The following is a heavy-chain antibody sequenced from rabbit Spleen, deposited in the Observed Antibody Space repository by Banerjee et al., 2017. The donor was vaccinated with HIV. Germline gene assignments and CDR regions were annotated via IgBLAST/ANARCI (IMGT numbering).Heavy chain of an antibody. J-gene: IGHJ4*01. CDR1: GFDFGYKEV. CDR3: ARDLVAVIGWNFNL. D-gene: IGHD1-1*01. Sequence: QEQLVESGGGLVKPGGSLTVTCKASGFDFGYKEVMCWVRQAPGKGLEWIACINAYTAKPVYASWAKGRFTISRTSSTTVTLQMTSLTAADTATYFCARDLVAVIGWNFNLWGPGTLVTVS. CDR2: INAYTAKP. V-gene: IGHV1S45*01.